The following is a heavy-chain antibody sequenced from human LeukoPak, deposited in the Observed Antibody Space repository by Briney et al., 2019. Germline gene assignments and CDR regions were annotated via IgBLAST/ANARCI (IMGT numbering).Heavy chain of an antibody. CDR3: ARDGPVPGAPFDY. D-gene: IGHD6-19*01. J-gene: IGHJ4*02. CDR2: IGSSGTST. V-gene: IGHV3-48*04. CDR1: GFTFSSYG. Sequence: GGSLRLSCAASGFTFSSYGMSWVRQAPGKGLEWVSYIGSSGTSTYSADSLQGRFTISRDNAKNSLYLQMDNLRVEDTAIYYCARDGPVPGAPFDYWGQGTQVTVSS.